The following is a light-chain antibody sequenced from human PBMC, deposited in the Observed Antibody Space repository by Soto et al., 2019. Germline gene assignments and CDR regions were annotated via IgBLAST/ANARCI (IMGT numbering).Light chain of an antibody. Sequence: QSALTQPASVSGSPGQSITISCTGTSSAVGGYDSVSWYQQHPGKAPKLMIYDVSNRPSGVSNRFSGSKSSNTASLTISGLQAEDEADYYCSSYTTTSTLFGGGTKLTVL. V-gene: IGLV2-14*01. CDR2: DVS. CDR3: SSYTTTSTL. CDR1: SSAVGGYDS. J-gene: IGLJ2*01.